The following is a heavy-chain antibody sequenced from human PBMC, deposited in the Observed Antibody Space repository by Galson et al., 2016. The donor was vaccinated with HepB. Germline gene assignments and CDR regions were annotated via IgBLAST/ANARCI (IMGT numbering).Heavy chain of an antibody. J-gene: IGHJ3*01. CDR2: VSSSGPT. V-gene: IGHV4-59*01. CDR1: GGSISNYY. D-gene: IGHD4-17*01. CDR3: AREDYVFDAFDL. Sequence: ETLSLTCTVSGGSISNYYWSWIRQPPGKGLEWIGYVSSSGPTNYNPSLKSRVTMSVDASKNQFSLNMTSVTAADTAVYYCAREDYVFDAFDLWGQGTMVTVSA.